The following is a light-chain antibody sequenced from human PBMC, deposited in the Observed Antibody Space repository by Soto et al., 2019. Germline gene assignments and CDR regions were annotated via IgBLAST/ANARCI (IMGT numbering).Light chain of an antibody. CDR3: QQSYSTPSIT. CDR1: QSISSY. J-gene: IGKJ5*01. CDR2: AAS. Sequence: DLQMTQSPSSLSASVGDRVIITCRASQSISSYLSWYQQKPGKAPKLLIYAASSLQSGVPSRFSGSGSGTDFTLTISSLQPEDFATYYCQQSYSTPSITFGQGTRLEIK. V-gene: IGKV1-39*01.